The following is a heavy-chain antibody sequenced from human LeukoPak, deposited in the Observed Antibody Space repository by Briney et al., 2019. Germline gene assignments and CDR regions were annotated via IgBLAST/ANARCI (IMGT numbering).Heavy chain of an antibody. CDR1: GGSISSYY. V-gene: IGHV4-59*08. D-gene: IGHD3-22*01. CDR3: ARYYYDSRDYYFDY. Sequence: PSETLSLTCTVSGGSISSYYWSWIRQPPGKGLEWIGYIYYSGSTNYNPSLKSRVTISVDTSKNQFSLKLSSVTAADTAVYYCARYYYDSRDYYFDYWGQGALVTVSS. J-gene: IGHJ4*02. CDR2: IYYSGST.